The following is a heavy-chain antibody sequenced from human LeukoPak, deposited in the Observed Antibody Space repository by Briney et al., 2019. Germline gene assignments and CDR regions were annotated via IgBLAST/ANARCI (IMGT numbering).Heavy chain of an antibody. J-gene: IGHJ4*02. Sequence: ASVKVSCKASGYTFTGYYMHWVRQAPGQGLEWMGWINPNSGGTNYAQKFQGRVTMTRDTSISTAYMELSRLRSDDTAVYYCATIPPSLGYCSSTSCSQDFDYWGQGTLVTVSS. D-gene: IGHD2-2*01. CDR1: GYTFTGYY. V-gene: IGHV1-2*02. CDR2: INPNSGGT. CDR3: ATIPPSLGYCSSTSCSQDFDY.